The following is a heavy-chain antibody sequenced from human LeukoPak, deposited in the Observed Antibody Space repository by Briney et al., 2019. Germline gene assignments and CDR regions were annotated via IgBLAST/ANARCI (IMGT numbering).Heavy chain of an antibody. CDR1: GFTFSSYG. J-gene: IGHJ4*02. Sequence: GGSLRLSCAASGFTFSSYGMHWVRQAPGKGLEWVAVISYDGSNKYYADSVKGRFTISRDNSKNTLYLQMNSLRPEDTAVYYCAKPKEGAWFGEYPPYFFDSWGQGVLVTVSS. V-gene: IGHV3-30*18. CDR2: ISYDGSNK. D-gene: IGHD3-10*01. CDR3: AKPKEGAWFGEYPPYFFDS.